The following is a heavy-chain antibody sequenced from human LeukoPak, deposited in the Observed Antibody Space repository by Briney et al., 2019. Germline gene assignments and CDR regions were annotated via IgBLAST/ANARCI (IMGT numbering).Heavy chain of an antibody. CDR1: GYTFTGYY. CDR3: ARDTVRGVKSFDY. D-gene: IGHD3-10*01. J-gene: IGHJ4*02. Sequence: ASVKVSCKASGYTFTGYYMHWVRQAPGQGLEWMGWINPNSGGTNYAQKFQGRVTMTRDTSISTAYMELSRLRSDDTAVYYCARDTVRGVKSFDYWGQGTLVTVSS. V-gene: IGHV1-2*02. CDR2: INPNSGGT.